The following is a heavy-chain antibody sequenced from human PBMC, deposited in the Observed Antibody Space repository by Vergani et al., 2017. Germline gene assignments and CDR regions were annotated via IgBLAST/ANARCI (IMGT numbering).Heavy chain of an antibody. CDR1: GFTFSSYG. Sequence: QVQLVESGGGVVQPGGSLRLSCAASGFTFSSYGMHWVRQAPGKGLEWVAFIRYDGSNKYYADSVKGRFTISRDNSKNTLYLQMNSLRAEDTAVYYCANLWFGELSGDYFDCWGQGTLVTVSS. CDR2: IRYDGSNK. CDR3: ANLWFGELSGDYFDC. D-gene: IGHD3-10*01. V-gene: IGHV3-30*02. J-gene: IGHJ4*02.